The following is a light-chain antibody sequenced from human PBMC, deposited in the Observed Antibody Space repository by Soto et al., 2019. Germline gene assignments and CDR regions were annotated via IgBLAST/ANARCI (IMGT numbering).Light chain of an antibody. Sequence: EIVMTQSPATLSVSPGERATLSCRASQSVSSNLAWYQQKPGQAPRLLIYGASTRATGIPARFSGSGSGTEFTLTISSLQSEDVAVYYCQQYNTWLSTFGGGTKVEIK. J-gene: IGKJ4*01. CDR2: GAS. CDR3: QQYNTWLST. CDR1: QSVSSN. V-gene: IGKV3-15*01.